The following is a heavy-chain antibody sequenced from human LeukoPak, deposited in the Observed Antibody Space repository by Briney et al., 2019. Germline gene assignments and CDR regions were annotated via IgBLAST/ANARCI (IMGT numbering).Heavy chain of an antibody. CDR1: GGSISSYY. V-gene: IGHV4-59*01. Sequence: PSETLSLTCTVSGGSISSYYWSWIRQPPGKGLEWIGYIYYSGSTNYNPSLKSRVTISVDTSKNQFSLKLSPVTAADTAVYYCARDGYSYGSHWFDPWGQGTLVTVSS. CDR2: IYYSGST. CDR3: ARDGYSYGSHWFDP. D-gene: IGHD5-18*01. J-gene: IGHJ5*02.